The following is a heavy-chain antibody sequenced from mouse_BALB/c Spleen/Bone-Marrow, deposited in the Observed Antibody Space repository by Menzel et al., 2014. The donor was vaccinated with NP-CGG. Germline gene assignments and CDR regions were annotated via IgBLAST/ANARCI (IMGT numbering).Heavy chain of an antibody. V-gene: IGHV1S81*02. CDR2: INPSNGGT. CDR1: GYTFTSYY. CDR3: TRPNGNWFAY. Sequence: QVQLKESGAELVKPGASVKLSCKASGYTFTSYYMYWVKQRPGQGLEWIGEINPSNGGTNFNEKFKNKATLTVDKSSSTAYMQLSSLIFEDSAVYYCTRPNGNWFAYWGQGTLVTVSA. J-gene: IGHJ3*01. D-gene: IGHD2-1*01.